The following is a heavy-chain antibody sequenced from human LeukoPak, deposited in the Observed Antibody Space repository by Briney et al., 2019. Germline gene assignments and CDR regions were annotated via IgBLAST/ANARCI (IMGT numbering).Heavy chain of an antibody. CDR2: IYPGDSDT. CDR1: GYSFTTYW. V-gene: IGHV5-51*01. J-gene: IGHJ6*03. D-gene: IGHD5-18*01. CDR3: ARQGSGYSPTYYYYMDV. Sequence: GESLKISCKGSGYSFTTYWIGWVRQMPGKGLEWMGIIYPGDSDTRYSPSFQGQVTISADKSISTAYLQWSSLRASDTAMYYCARQGSGYSPTYYYYMDVWGKGTTVTISS.